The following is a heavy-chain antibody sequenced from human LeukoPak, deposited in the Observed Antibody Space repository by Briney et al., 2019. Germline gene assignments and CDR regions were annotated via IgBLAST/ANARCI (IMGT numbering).Heavy chain of an antibody. CDR3: ARDRQQLGNFDY. CDR2: ISYDGSNK. CDR1: GFTFSSYA. J-gene: IGHJ4*02. V-gene: IGHV3-30-3*01. Sequence: GGSLRLSCAASGFTFSSYAMRWVRQAPGKGLEWVAVISYDGSNKYYADSVKGRFTISRDNSKNTLYLQMNSLRAEDTAVYYCARDRQQLGNFDYWGQGTLVTVSS. D-gene: IGHD6-13*01.